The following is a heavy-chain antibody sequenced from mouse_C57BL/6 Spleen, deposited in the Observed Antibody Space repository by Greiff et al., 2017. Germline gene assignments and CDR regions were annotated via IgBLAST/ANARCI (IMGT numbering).Heavy chain of an antibody. CDR1: GFTFSSYA. J-gene: IGHJ4*01. V-gene: IGHV5-4*01. D-gene: IGHD2-4*01. Sequence: EVQRVESGGGLVKPGGSLKLSCAASGFTFSSYAMSWVRQTPEKRLEWVATISDGGSYTYYPDNVKGRFTISRDNAKNNLYLQMSHLKSEDTAMYYCARVITTGYAMDYWGQGTSVTVSS. CDR3: ARVITTGYAMDY. CDR2: ISDGGSYT.